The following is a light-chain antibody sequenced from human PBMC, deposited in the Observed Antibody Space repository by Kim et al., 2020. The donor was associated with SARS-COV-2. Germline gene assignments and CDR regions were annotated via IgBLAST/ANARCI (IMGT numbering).Light chain of an antibody. CDR2: GNN. J-gene: IGLJ2*01. CDR1: SLRSYY. CDR3: NSRDSSGNHVV. Sequence: ALGQTVRITCQGDSLRSYYASWYQQKPGQAPVLFIYGNNNRPSGIPDRFYGSSSGDTASLTITGAQAEDEADYYCNSRDSSGNHVVFGGGTQLTVL. V-gene: IGLV3-19*01.